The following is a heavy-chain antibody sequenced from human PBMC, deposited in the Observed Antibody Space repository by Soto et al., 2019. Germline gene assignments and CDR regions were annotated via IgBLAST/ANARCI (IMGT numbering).Heavy chain of an antibody. CDR2: VHYSGST. CDR1: GGSIRSNIYY. CDR3: ARQHYYDSSGYYTWN. J-gene: IGHJ4*02. Sequence: SETLSLTCSVSGGSIRSNIYYWGCIRQPPGKGLEWIATVHYSGSTYYTPSLKNRVTISADTSNNQFSLRLSSVTAADTAVYYCARQHYYDSSGYYTWNWGQGTLVTVSS. V-gene: IGHV4-39*01. D-gene: IGHD3-22*01.